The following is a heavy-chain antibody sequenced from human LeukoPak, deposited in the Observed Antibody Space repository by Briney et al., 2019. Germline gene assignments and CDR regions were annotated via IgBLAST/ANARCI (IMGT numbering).Heavy chain of an antibody. CDR3: ARSRQIRRAHSD. Sequence: GASVKVSCKASGYTLTSYGISWVRQAPGQGLEWMGWISVYNGNTNYAQKLQGRVTMTTDTSTSTAYMELRSLRSDDTAVYYCARSRQIRRAHSDWGQGTLVTVSS. J-gene: IGHJ4*02. D-gene: IGHD3-10*01. V-gene: IGHV1-18*01. CDR1: GYTLTSYG. CDR2: ISVYNGNT.